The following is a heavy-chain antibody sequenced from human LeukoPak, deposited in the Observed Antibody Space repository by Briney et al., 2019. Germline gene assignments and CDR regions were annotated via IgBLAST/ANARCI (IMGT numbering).Heavy chain of an antibody. CDR3: AQVHGNWFDP. CDR2: INHSGST. J-gene: IGHJ5*02. V-gene: IGHV4-34*01. CDR1: GGSFSGYY. Sequence: SETLSLTCAVYGGSFSGYYWSWTRQPPGKGLEWIGEINHSGSTNYNPSLKSRVTISVDTSKNQFSLKLSSVTAADTAVYYCAQVHGNWFDPWGQGTLVTVSS.